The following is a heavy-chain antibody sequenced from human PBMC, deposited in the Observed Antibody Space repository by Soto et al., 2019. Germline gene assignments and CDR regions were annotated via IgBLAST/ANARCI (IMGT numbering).Heavy chain of an antibody. CDR3: ARDAYSSSSNYYYYMDV. V-gene: IGHV3-74*01. J-gene: IGHJ6*03. Sequence: GGSLRLSCAASGFTFSSYWMHWVRQAPGKGLVWVSRINSDGSSTSYADSVKGRFTISRDNAKNTLYLQMNSLRAEDTAVYYCARDAYSSSSNYYYYMDVWGKGTTVTVSS. CDR2: INSDGSST. D-gene: IGHD6-6*01. CDR1: GFTFSSYW.